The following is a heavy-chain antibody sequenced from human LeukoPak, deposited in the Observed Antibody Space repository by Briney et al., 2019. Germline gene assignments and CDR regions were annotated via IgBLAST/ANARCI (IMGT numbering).Heavy chain of an antibody. V-gene: IGHV1-69*05. CDR3: AMGGAAAGTTY. CDR2: IIPIFGTA. J-gene: IGHJ4*02. Sequence: ASVKVSCKASGGTFSSYAISWVRQAPGQGLEWMGGIIPIFGTANYAQKFQGRVTITTDESTSTAYMELSSLRSEDTAVYYCAMGGAAAGTTYWGQGTLVTVCS. D-gene: IGHD6-13*01. CDR1: GGTFSSYA.